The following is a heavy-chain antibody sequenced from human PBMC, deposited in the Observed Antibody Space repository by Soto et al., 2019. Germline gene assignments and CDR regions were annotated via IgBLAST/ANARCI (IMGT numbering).Heavy chain of an antibody. J-gene: IGHJ4*02. V-gene: IGHV1-3*01. D-gene: IGHD3-22*01. CDR1: GYTFTSYA. Sequence: ASVKVSCKASGYTFTSYAIHWVRQAPGQRLEWMGWISAYNGNTNYAQKLQGRVTITRDTSASTAYMELSSLRSEDTAVYYCARTHYDSSGGFDYWGQGTLVTVSS. CDR3: ARTHYDSSGGFDY. CDR2: ISAYNGNT.